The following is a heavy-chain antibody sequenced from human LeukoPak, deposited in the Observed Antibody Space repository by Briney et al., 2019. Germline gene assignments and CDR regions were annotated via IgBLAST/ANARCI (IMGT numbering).Heavy chain of an antibody. CDR2: IYHSGST. CDR1: GYSISSGYY. V-gene: IGHV4-38-2*01. CDR3: ARAVGDHLDY. J-gene: IGHJ4*02. D-gene: IGHD2-21*01. Sequence: SETLSLTCAVSGYSISSGYYWGWIRQPPGKGLEWIGSIYHSGSTYYNPSLKSRVTISVDTSKNQFSLKLSSVTAADTAVYYCARAVGDHLDYWGPGTLVTVSS.